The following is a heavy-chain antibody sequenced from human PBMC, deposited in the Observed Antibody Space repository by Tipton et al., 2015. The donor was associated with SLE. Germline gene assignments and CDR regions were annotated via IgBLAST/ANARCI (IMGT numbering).Heavy chain of an antibody. CDR1: GFMFRRYA. V-gene: IGHV3-30*04. D-gene: IGHD3-10*01. J-gene: IGHJ3*02. CDR2: ISYDGADK. Sequence: RSLRLSCEASGFMFRRYAMHWVRQAPGKGLERVALISYDGADKDYAESVKGRFTISRDNSKNTLYLDLNSLRPEDTAAYFCARGRGGSPHDAFDIWGQGTSLTVSS. CDR3: ARGRGGSPHDAFDI.